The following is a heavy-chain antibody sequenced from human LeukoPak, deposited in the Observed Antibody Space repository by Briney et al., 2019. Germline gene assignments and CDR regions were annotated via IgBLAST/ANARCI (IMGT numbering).Heavy chain of an antibody. CDR2: ISTYNGNT. D-gene: IGHD1-26*01. CDR3: ARDTGSYYSAGMDV. Sequence: ASVKVSCKASGYTFTSNVISWVRQAHGQGLEWMGWISTYNGNTNYAQKFQGRVTLTTDTSTSTAYMELRSLRSDDTAIYYCARDTGSYYSAGMDVWGQGTTVTVSS. V-gene: IGHV1-18*01. J-gene: IGHJ6*02. CDR1: GYTFTSNV.